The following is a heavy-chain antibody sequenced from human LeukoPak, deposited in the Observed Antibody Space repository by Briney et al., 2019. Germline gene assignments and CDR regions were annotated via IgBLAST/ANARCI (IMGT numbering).Heavy chain of an antibody. CDR1: GGTFSSYA. D-gene: IGHD3-22*01. Sequence: ASVKVSCKASGGTFSSYAISWVRQAPGQGLEWMGGIIPIFGTANYAQKFQGRVTITADESTSTAYMELSRLRSDDTAVYYCARGGDSAYYYDSSGYLNWGQGTLVTVSS. J-gene: IGHJ4*02. CDR3: ARGGDSAYYYDSSGYLN. CDR2: IIPIFGTA. V-gene: IGHV1-69*13.